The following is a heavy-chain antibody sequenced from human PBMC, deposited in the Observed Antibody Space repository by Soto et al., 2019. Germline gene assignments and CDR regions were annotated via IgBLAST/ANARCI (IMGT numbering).Heavy chain of an antibody. CDR2: IYYSGST. D-gene: IGHD2-15*01. V-gene: IGHV4-30-4*01. CDR3: ARVAGYCSGGSCYQLDY. Sequence: QVQLQESGPGLVKPSQTLSLTCTVSGGSISSGDYYWSWIRQPPGKGLEWIGYIYYSGSTYYNPSLKSRVTVSVDTSKNQFSLKLSSVTAADTAVYYCARVAGYCSGGSCYQLDYWGQGTLVTVSS. CDR1: GGSISSGDYY. J-gene: IGHJ4*02.